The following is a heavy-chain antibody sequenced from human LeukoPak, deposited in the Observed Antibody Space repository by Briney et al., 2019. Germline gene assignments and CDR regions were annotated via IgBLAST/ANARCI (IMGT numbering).Heavy chain of an antibody. CDR3: ASFGVPAALDYYYMDV. D-gene: IGHD2-2*01. CDR1: GGSISSYY. Sequence: SETLSLTCTVSGGSISSYYWSWIRQPPGKGLEWIGYIYYSGSTNYNPSLKSRVTISVDTSKNQFSLKLSSVTAADAAVYYCASFGVPAALDYYYMDVWGKGTTVTVSS. V-gene: IGHV4-59*01. J-gene: IGHJ6*03. CDR2: IYYSGST.